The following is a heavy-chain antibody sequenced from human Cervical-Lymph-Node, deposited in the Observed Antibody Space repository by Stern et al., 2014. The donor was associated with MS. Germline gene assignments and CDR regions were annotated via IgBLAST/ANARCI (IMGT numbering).Heavy chain of an antibody. Sequence: EVQLVESGAEVKQPGESLKISCKGSGYSFTSYWIGWGRQLPGKGLEWKGIIYPCDSDTRYSPAFQGHVTTSAHKALGPANLQRGSLKASDTAMYYCARLAYKRLDYWGQGTLVTVSS. D-gene: IGHD3-16*01. CDR3: ARLAYKRLDY. V-gene: IGHV5-51*01. J-gene: IGHJ4*02. CDR2: IYPCDSDT. CDR1: GYSFTSYW.